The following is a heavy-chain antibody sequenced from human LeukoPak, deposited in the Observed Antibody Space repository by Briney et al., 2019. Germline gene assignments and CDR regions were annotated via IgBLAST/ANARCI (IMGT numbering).Heavy chain of an antibody. D-gene: IGHD3-22*01. V-gene: IGHV3-7*01. J-gene: IGHJ4*02. CDR3: ARDLLVGGSGYHY. CDR1: GFTFSSYW. CDR2: IKQDGSEK. Sequence: GGSLTLSCAPSGFTFSSYWMSCVRQARGKGLEWVANIKQDGSEKYYVDSVKGRFTISRDNAKNSLYLQMKSLRAEDTAVYYCARDLLVGGSGYHYCGQGTLVTVSS.